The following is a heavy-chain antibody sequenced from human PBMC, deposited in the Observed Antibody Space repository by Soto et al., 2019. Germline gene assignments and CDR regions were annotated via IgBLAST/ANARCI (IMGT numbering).Heavy chain of an antibody. V-gene: IGHV1-69*02. CDR1: GGTFSSYT. Sequence: QVQLVQSGAEVKKPGSSVKVSCKASGGTFSSYTISWVRQAPGQGLEWMGRIIPILGIANYAQKFQGRVTINADKSTSTAYMELSSLRSEDTAVYYCASRYGSGSYYDAFDIWGQGTMVTVSS. CDR3: ASRYGSGSYYDAFDI. D-gene: IGHD3-10*01. J-gene: IGHJ3*02. CDR2: IIPILGIA.